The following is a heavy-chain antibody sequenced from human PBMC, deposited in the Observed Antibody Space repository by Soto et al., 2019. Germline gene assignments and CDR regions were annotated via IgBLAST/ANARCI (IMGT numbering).Heavy chain of an antibody. V-gene: IGHV3-30*03. CDR3: ATDIHATWLLNS. Sequence: LRLSCAASGFTFSSYSMNWVRQAPGRGLEWVALIAPDGSQIYYADSVKGRFTISRDNSKNTLYLQMDSLRAEDTSLYLCATDIHATWLLNSWGQGTLVTVSS. CDR1: GFTFSSYS. J-gene: IGHJ5*02. D-gene: IGHD2-2*02. CDR2: IAPDGSQI.